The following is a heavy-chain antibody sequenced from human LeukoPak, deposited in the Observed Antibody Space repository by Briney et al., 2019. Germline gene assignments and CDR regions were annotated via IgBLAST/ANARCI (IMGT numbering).Heavy chain of an antibody. CDR3: TTVELWLGRALLF. D-gene: IGHD6-19*01. CDR1: GFXFSGYS. J-gene: IGHJ4*02. CDR2: VKRKSDGGTT. Sequence: GGSLRLSCAASGFXFSGYSINWVRQAPGKGLEWVGRVKRKSDGGTTDYAAPVKGRFTISRDDSKNTLFLQMNSLNTEDTAVYYCTTVELWLGRALLFWGQGTLVTVSS. V-gene: IGHV3-15*01.